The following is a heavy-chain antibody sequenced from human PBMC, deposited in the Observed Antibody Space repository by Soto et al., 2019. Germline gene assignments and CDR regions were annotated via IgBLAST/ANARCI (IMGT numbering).Heavy chain of an antibody. CDR1: GGSISTYY. V-gene: IGHV4-59*01. Sequence: PSETLSLTCTVSGGSISTYYWRWIRQPPGKGLEWIGYIYYSGSTNYNPSLKSRFTISEDASKNQFSLKLSSVTAADTAVYHCARGKFPFTFDYWGQGTLVTVPQ. CDR2: IYYSGST. J-gene: IGHJ4*02. CDR3: ARGKFPFTFDY.